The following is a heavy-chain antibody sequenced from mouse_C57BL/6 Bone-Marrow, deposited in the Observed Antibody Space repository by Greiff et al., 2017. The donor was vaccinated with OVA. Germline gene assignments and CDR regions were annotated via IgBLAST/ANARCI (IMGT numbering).Heavy chain of an antibody. CDR1: GYTFTDYN. Sequence: VQLKESGPELVKPGASVKMSCKASGYTFTDYNMHWVKQSHGKSLEWIGYINPNNGGTSYNQKFKGKATLTVNKSSSTAYMELRSLTSEDSAVYYCARWGFYDGSPYFDYWGQGTTLTVSS. V-gene: IGHV1-22*01. D-gene: IGHD2-3*01. CDR2: INPNNGGT. J-gene: IGHJ2*01. CDR3: ARWGFYDGSPYFDY.